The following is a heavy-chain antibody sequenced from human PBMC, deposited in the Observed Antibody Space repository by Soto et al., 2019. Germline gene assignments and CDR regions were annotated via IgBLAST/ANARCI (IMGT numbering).Heavy chain of an antibody. CDR3: AGDRTEQGSWSLSDYYGMDV. Sequence: GGSLRLSCAASGFTFSSYAMSWVRQAPGKGLEWVSAISGSGGSTYYADSVKGRFTISRDNSKNTLYLQMNSLRAEDTAVYYCAGDRTEQGSWSLSDYYGMDVWGQGTTVTVSS. V-gene: IGHV3-23*01. CDR2: ISGSGGST. J-gene: IGHJ6*02. D-gene: IGHD6-13*01. CDR1: GFTFSSYA.